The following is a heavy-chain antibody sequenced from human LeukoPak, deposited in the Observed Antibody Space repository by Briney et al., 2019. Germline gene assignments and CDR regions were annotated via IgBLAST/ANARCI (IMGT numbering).Heavy chain of an antibody. CDR2: MYYRGST. Sequence: PSETLSLTCTVSGYSISSGYYWGWIRQPPGKGLEWIGSMYYRGSTYYNPSLKSRVTISVDTSKNQFSLKLSSVTAADTAVYYCASVRVAATHPLDYWGQGTLVTVSS. CDR3: ASVRVAATHPLDY. D-gene: IGHD2-15*01. J-gene: IGHJ4*02. V-gene: IGHV4-38-2*02. CDR1: GYSISSGYY.